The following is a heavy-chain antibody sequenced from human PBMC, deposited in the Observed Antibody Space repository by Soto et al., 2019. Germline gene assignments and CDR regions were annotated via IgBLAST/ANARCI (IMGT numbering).Heavy chain of an antibody. CDR2: IYHSGST. CDR1: GGSISSSNW. CDR3: ARDPGLAVDGGKHLFDY. Sequence: QVQLQESGPGLVKPSGTLSLTCAVSGGSISSSNWWSWVRQPPGKGLEWIGEIYHSGSTNYNPSLKSRVTISVDKSKNQFSLKLSSVTAADTAVYYCARDPGLAVDGGKHLFDYWGQGTLVTVSS. J-gene: IGHJ4*02. D-gene: IGHD6-19*01. V-gene: IGHV4-4*02.